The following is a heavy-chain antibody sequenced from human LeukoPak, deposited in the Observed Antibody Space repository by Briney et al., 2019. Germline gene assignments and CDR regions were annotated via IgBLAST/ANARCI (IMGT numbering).Heavy chain of an antibody. J-gene: IGHJ4*02. V-gene: IGHV3-11*06. Sequence: GGSLRLPCAVSGFTSSDYYMSWVRQAPGKEMECVSYISSDSTYTNYADSVRGRFTISRDNAKNTLYLQMKSLRAEDTAVYYCARVISGYYLRGLDYWGQGTLVTVSS. D-gene: IGHD3-22*01. CDR3: ARVISGYYLRGLDY. CDR2: ISSDSTYT. CDR1: GFTSSDYY.